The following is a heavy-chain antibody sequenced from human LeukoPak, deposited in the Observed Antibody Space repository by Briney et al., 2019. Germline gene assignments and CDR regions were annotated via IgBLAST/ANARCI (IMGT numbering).Heavy chain of an antibody. Sequence: SETLSLTCAVYGGSFSGYFWSWIRQPPGKGLEWIGGINHSGSTNYNPSLKSRVTISVDTSKNQFSLKLSSVTAADTAVYYCARDKGPCSGGSCYGWFDPWGRGTLVTVSS. CDR2: INHSGST. J-gene: IGHJ5*02. V-gene: IGHV4-34*01. CDR3: ARDKGPCSGGSCYGWFDP. CDR1: GGSFSGYF. D-gene: IGHD2-15*01.